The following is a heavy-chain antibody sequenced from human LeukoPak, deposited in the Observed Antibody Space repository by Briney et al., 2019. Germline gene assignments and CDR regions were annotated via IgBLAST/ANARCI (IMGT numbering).Heavy chain of an antibody. D-gene: IGHD7-27*01. V-gene: IGHV3-66*01. CDR3: ARETGDDAFDI. CDR1: GFTVSSNY. CDR2: IYSGGTT. Sequence: GGSLRLSCAASGFTVSSNYMSWVRQAPGKGLEWVSVIYSGGTTYYADSVKGSFTISRDNSKKTLYLQMNSLRAEDTAVYYCARETGDDAFDIWGQGTMVTVSS. J-gene: IGHJ3*02.